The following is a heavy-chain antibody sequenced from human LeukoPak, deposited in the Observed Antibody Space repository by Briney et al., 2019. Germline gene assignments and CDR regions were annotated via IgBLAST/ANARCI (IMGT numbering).Heavy chain of an antibody. J-gene: IGHJ4*02. CDR2: IYHSGST. CDR3: ARGYYDFWSGYPSTNFDY. V-gene: IGHV4-39*07. CDR1: GGSISSSSYY. Sequence: SETLSLTCSVSGGSISSSSYYWGWIRQPPGKGLEWIGSIYHSGSTYYNPSFKSRVTISVDTSKNQFSLKLSSVTAADTAVYYCARGYYDFWSGYPSTNFDYWGQGTLVTVSS. D-gene: IGHD3-3*01.